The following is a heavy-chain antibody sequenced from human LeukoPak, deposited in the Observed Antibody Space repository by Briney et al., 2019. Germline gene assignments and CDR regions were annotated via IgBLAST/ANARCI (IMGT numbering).Heavy chain of an antibody. V-gene: IGHV3-7*01. Sequence: GGSLRLSCVASGFTFSSHWMNWVRQTPGKGLEWVAHINQDGCEKYYVDSVKGRFTISRDNAKDSLYLQMNSLRAEDTAVYFCARDSYRALEYWGQGTLVTVSS. D-gene: IGHD1-14*01. CDR2: INQDGCEK. J-gene: IGHJ4*02. CDR3: ARDSYRALEY. CDR1: GFTFSSHW.